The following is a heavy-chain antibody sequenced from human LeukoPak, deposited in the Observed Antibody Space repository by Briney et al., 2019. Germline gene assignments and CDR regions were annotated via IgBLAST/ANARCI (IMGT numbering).Heavy chain of an antibody. CDR3: ARRVAGESRAFDI. CDR2: IYYSGST. J-gene: IGHJ3*02. D-gene: IGHD3-10*01. V-gene: IGHV4-59*01. Sequence: DPSETLSLTCTVSGGSISSYYWSWLRQPPGKGLVWIGYIYYSGSTNYNPSLKSRVTISLDTSKNQFSLKLSSLTAADTAVYYCARRVAGESRAFDIWGQGTMVTVSS. CDR1: GGSISSYY.